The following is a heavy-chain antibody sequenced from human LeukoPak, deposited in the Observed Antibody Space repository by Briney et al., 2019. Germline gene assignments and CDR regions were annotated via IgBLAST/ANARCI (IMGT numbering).Heavy chain of an antibody. D-gene: IGHD3-9*01. V-gene: IGHV3-66*01. CDR3: ARDQGKRGDILTPPGCVDY. J-gene: IGHJ4*02. Sequence: GGSLRLSCAASGFTVSSNYMSWVRQAPGKGLEWVSVIYSGGSTYYADSVKGRFTISRDNSNNTLYLQMNSLRAEDTAVYYCARDQGKRGDILTPPGCVDYWGQGTLVTVSS. CDR1: GFTVSSNY. CDR2: IYSGGST.